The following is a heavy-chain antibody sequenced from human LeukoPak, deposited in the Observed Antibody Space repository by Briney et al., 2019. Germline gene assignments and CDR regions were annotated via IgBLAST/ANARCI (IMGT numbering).Heavy chain of an antibody. V-gene: IGHV1-18*01. CDR1: GYTFRSYG. Sequence: ASVKVSCKASGYTFRSYGFSWGRQAPGQGLEWMGWISPYNGSTNYAQRFQGRVTMTTDTSTSTAYMELRGLRFDDTAVYYCARDGGYFDYWGRGTLVTVSS. CDR2: ISPYNGST. CDR3: ARDGGYFDY. J-gene: IGHJ4*02.